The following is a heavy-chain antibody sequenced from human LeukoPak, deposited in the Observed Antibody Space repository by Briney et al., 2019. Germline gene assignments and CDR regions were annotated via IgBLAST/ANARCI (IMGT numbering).Heavy chain of an antibody. J-gene: IGHJ3*02. D-gene: IGHD3-10*01. CDR2: THYSGST. Sequence: PSETLSLTCTVSGGSTGSDYWNWIRQPPGKGLEWIGYTHYSGSTTYSPSLKSRVTTSVDTSKNQFSLNLSSVTAADTAVYYCARWGGRLNAFDIWGQGTMVTVSS. CDR3: ARWGGRLNAFDI. V-gene: IGHV4-59*08. CDR1: GGSTGSDY.